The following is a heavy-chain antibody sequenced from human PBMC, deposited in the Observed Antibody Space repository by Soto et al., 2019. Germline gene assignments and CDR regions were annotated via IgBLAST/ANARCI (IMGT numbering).Heavy chain of an antibody. Sequence: ASVKVSCKTSGYTLTSYAVHWVRQAPGQRLEWMGWINAGNGNTKYSQKFQGRVTLTRDTSASTAYMELSSLRSEDTAVYYCARSIVVVTALDYWGQGTLVTVSS. CDR2: INAGNGNT. CDR3: ARSIVVVTALDY. V-gene: IGHV1-3*01. CDR1: GYTLTSYA. D-gene: IGHD2-21*02. J-gene: IGHJ4*02.